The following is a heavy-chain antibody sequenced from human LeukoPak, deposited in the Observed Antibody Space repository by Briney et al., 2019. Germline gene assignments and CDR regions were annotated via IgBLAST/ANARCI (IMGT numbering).Heavy chain of an antibody. CDR1: GYTFTNFA. CDR3: AKDVMGTFDY. V-gene: IGHV1-3*01. CDR2: VTPGDGNT. D-gene: IGHD2-8*01. J-gene: IGHJ4*02. Sequence: ASVKVSCKAPGYTFTNFAIHWICQAPGQRLEWMAWVTPGDGNTRYSQKFQGRVTFTSDTSASTTYMELSSLRSEDTAVYYCAKDVMGTFDYWGQGTLVTVSS.